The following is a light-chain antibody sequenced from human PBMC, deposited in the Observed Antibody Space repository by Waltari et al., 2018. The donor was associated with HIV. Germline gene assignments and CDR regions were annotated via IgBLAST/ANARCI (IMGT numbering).Light chain of an antibody. V-gene: IGLV4-69*01. CDR3: QTWGTGMV. Sequence: QLVLTQSPSASASLGASVRLTCTLSSGHSTYAIAWHPPRPEKGPRYVMRINMDGTSNKRDGIPDRFSGSSSWAERYLSISSLQSEDESDYYCQTWGTGMVFGGGTKLTVL. CDR1: SGHSTYA. CDR2: INMDGTS. J-gene: IGLJ2*01.